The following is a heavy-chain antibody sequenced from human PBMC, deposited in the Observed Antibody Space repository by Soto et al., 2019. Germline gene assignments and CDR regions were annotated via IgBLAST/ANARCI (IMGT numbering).Heavy chain of an antibody. D-gene: IGHD3-3*01. CDR1: GGSFSGYY. CDR3: ARVFYDFWSGYQPGGYYYMDV. J-gene: IGHJ6*03. CDR2: INHSGST. V-gene: IGHV4-34*01. Sequence: SETLSLTCAVYGGSFSGYYWSWIRQPPGKGLEWIGEINHSGSTNYNPSLKSRVTISVDTSKNQFSLKLSSVTAAGTAVYYCARVFYDFWSGYQPGGYYYMDVWGKGTTVTVSS.